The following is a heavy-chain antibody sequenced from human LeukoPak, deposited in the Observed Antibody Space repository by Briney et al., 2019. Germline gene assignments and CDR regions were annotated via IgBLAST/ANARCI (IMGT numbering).Heavy chain of an antibody. CDR2: FGRSGSDT. J-gene: IGHJ4*02. D-gene: IGHD6-13*01. CDR3: AKGSLGSWYYFDY. CDR1: GFTFGTSA. V-gene: IGHV3-23*01. Sequence: GGSLRLSCAASGFTFGTSAMSWVRQAPGQGPEWVSTFGRSGSDTYYSDSVKGRFTIFRDNSKNTLYLQMNSLRDEDTAVYYCAKGSLGSWYYFDYWGQGTLVTVSS.